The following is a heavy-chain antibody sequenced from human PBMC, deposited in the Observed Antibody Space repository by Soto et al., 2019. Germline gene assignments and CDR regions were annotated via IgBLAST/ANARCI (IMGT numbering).Heavy chain of an antibody. CDR2: IYYSGRT. V-gene: IGHV4-31*03. J-gene: IGHJ6*03. Sequence: QVQLQESGPGLVKPSQTLSLTCTVSGGSISSGGYYWSWIRQHPGKGLEWIGYIYYSGRTYYNPSLTSRVTISVDTSKNQFSQKLSAVTAAQKAVYYGARNGETGTTFYYYYMDVWGKGTTDTVSS. CDR1: GGSISSGGYY. CDR3: ARNGETGTTFYYYYMDV. D-gene: IGHD1-7*01.